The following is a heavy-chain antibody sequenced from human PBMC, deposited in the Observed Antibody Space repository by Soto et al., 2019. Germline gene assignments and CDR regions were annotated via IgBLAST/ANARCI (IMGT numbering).Heavy chain of an antibody. CDR1: GGTFSSYT. CDR3: ARFRGSYGMDV. D-gene: IGHD3-10*01. V-gene: IGHV1-69*02. CDR2: IIPILGIA. Sequence: QVQLVQSGAEVKKPGSSVKVSCKASGGTFSSYTISWVRQAPGQGLEWMGRIIPILGIANYAQKFQGRVTITADKSPRTAYMELSSLRSEDTAVYYCARFRGSYGMDVWGQWTTVTVSS. J-gene: IGHJ6*02.